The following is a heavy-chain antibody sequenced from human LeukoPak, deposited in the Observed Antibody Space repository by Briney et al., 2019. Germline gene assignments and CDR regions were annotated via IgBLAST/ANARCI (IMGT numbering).Heavy chain of an antibody. CDR2: IGGGATT. V-gene: IGHV3-23*01. D-gene: IGHD6-19*01. J-gene: IGHJ4*02. Sequence: PGGCLRLSCVPSPFTFSNYVMSWVRPAPGRGREWVSAIGGGATTYYSDYVKGRFTISRDNSQSTLYLQMNSLRAEDTAIYYCAKAGRLQAVAGWIDYWGQGTLVTVS. CDR1: PFTFSNYV. CDR3: AKAGRLQAVAGWIDY.